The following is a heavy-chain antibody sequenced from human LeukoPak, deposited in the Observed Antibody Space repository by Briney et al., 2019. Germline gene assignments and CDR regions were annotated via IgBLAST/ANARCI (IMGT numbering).Heavy chain of an antibody. CDR3: AKVGGGSYYSWYFDL. D-gene: IGHD1-26*01. CDR2: ISGSGGST. V-gene: IGHV3-23*01. Sequence: GGSLRLSCAASGFTFSSYAMSWVRQAPGKGLEWVSAISGSGGSTYYADSVKGRFTISRDNSKNTLYLQMNSLRAEDTAVYYCAKVGGGSYYSWYFDLWGRGTLVTVSS. J-gene: IGHJ2*01. CDR1: GFTFSSYA.